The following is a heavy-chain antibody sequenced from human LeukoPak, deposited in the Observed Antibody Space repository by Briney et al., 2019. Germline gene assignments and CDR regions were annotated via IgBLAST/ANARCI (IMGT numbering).Heavy chain of an antibody. V-gene: IGHV3-43*02. CDR1: GLPIGDFA. J-gene: IGHJ4*02. CDR3: ARESGKFDY. CDR2: ISGDGVST. Sequence: RGGSLRLSCVASGLPIGDFAMHWVRQAPGQGLEWVSLISGDGVSTFFTDSVKGRFSISRDNSKNSLFLEMSSLRTEDTAMYYCARESGKFDYWGQGTLVAVSS.